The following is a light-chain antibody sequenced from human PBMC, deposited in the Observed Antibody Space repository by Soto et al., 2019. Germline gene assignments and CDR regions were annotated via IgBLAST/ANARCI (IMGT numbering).Light chain of an antibody. V-gene: IGLV1-51*01. CDR3: GTWDSSLSAGKV. CDR1: SSNIGNNY. J-gene: IGLJ2*01. CDR2: DNN. Sequence: QAVVTQPPSVSAAPGQKVTISCSGSSSNIGNNYVSWYQQLPGTAPKLLIYDNNKRPSGIPDRFSGSKSGTSATLGITGLQTGDEDDYYCGTWDSSLSAGKVFGGGTKVTVL.